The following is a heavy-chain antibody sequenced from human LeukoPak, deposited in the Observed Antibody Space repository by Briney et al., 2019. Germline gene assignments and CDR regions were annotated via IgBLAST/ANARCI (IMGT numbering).Heavy chain of an antibody. CDR1: EFIVSINY. V-gene: IGHV3-53*05. CDR3: ATDSTPANAFDI. J-gene: IGHJ3*02. CDR2: IYSRGDT. Sequence: GSLRLSCAASEFIVSINYMTWVRQAPGKGLEWVSLIYSRGDTKYADSVKGRFTISRDNSKNTLYLQMSSLRSEDTAVYYCATDSTPANAFDIWGQGTMVTVSS.